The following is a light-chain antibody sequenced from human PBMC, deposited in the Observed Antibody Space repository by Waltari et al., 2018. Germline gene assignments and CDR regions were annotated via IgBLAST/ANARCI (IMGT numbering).Light chain of an antibody. V-gene: IGLV2-14*01. J-gene: IGLJ2*01. Sequence: QSALTQPASVSGSPGQSITISCTGTSSDIGDFNHVSWYQLHPGKAPKLVISGVTDRPSGVSNRFSGSKSGNTASLTISGLQTEDEADYYCSSYTTTTNYVIFGGGTKLTVL. CDR2: GVT. CDR3: SSYTTTTNYVI. CDR1: SSDIGDFNH.